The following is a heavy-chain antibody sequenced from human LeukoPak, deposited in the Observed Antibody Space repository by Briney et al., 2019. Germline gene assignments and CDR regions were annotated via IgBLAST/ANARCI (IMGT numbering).Heavy chain of an antibody. CDR2: ISGSGGST. V-gene: IGHV3-23*01. D-gene: IGHD3-3*01. J-gene: IGHJ4*02. Sequence: GGSLRLSCAASGFTFSSYAMSWVRQAPGKGLGWVSAISGSGGSTYYADSVKGRFTISRDNSKNTLYLQMNSLRAEDTAVYYCAKCTIFGVGTHDYWGQGTLVTVSS. CDR1: GFTFSSYA. CDR3: AKCTIFGVGTHDY.